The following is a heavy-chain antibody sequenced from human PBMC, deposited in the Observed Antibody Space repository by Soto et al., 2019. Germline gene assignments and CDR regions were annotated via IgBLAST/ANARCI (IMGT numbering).Heavy chain of an antibody. V-gene: IGHV3-23*01. J-gene: IGHJ4*02. CDR3: AKARDYVWGSYRSYYFDY. D-gene: IGHD3-16*02. CDR1: GFTFSSYA. CDR2: VSGSGGST. Sequence: GGSLRLSCAASGFTFSSYAMSWVRQAPGKGLEWVSGVSGSGGSTYYADSVKGRFTISRDNSKNTLYLQMNSLRAEDTAVYYCAKARDYVWGSYRSYYFDYWGQGTLVTVSS.